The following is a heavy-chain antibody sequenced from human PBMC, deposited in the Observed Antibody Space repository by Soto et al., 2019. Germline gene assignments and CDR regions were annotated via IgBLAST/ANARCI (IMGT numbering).Heavy chain of an antibody. CDR2: IYYSGST. D-gene: IGHD3-3*01. V-gene: IGHV4-31*03. CDR3: ARDQSFWRGYPMGWFDP. Sequence: QVQLQESGPGLVKPSQTLSLTCTVSGGSISSGGYYWSWIRQHPGKGLEWIGYIYYSGSTYYNPSLKSRVTISVDTSKNQFSLKLSSVTAADTAVYYCARDQSFWRGYPMGWFDPWGQGTLVTVSS. J-gene: IGHJ5*02. CDR1: GGSISSGGYY.